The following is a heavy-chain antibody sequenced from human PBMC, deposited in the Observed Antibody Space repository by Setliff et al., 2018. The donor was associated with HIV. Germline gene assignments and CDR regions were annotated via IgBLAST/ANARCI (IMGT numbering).Heavy chain of an antibody. Sequence: PSETLSLTCTVSGDSFSSNTNHWGWIRQPPGKGLEWIGNIFHSGTTYYNPSLKSRVTIAIDTSKNQFSLKLTSVTAADTAVYFCARHVPVRGHTPLDNWGQGTLVTVSS. CDR2: IFHSGTT. CDR1: GDSFSSNTNH. D-gene: IGHD2-15*01. J-gene: IGHJ4*02. CDR3: ARHVPVRGHTPLDN. V-gene: IGHV4-39*01.